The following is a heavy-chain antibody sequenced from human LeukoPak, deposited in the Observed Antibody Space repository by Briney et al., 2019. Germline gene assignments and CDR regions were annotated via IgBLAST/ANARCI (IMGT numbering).Heavy chain of an antibody. V-gene: IGHV4-34*01. CDR2: INHSGST. D-gene: IGHD5-18*01. J-gene: IGHJ6*03. CDR1: GGSFSGYY. Sequence: PSETLSLTCAVYGGSFSGYYWSWIRQPPGKGLEWIGEINHSGSTNYNPSLKSRVTISVDTAKNQFSLKLSSVTAADTAVYYCAINTDYYYYYYMDVWGKGTTVTISS. CDR3: AINTDYYYYYYMDV.